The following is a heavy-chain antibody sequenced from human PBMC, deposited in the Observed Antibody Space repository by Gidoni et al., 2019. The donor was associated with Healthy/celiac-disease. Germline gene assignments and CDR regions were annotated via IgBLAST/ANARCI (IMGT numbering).Heavy chain of an antibody. V-gene: IGHV4-30-2*01. CDR3: ARVRPREYYFDY. Sequence: QLQLQESGSGLVKPSQTLSLTCAVSGGSLSSGGYSWSWIRQPPGKGLEWIGYIYHSGSTYYNPSLKSRVTISVDRSKNQFSRKLSSVTAADTAGYYWARVRPREYYFDYWGQGTLVTVSS. J-gene: IGHJ4*02. D-gene: IGHD3-10*01. CDR2: IYHSGST. CDR1: GGSLSSGGYS.